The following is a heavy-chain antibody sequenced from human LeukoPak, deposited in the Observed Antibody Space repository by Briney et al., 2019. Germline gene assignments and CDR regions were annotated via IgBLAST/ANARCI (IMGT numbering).Heavy chain of an antibody. CDR1: GGSFSGYY. V-gene: IGHV4-34*01. J-gene: IGHJ5*02. D-gene: IGHD3-3*02. Sequence: SETLSLTCAVYGGSFSGYYWSWIRQPPGKGLEWIGEINHSGSTNYNPSLKSRVTISVDTSKNQFSLKLSSVTAADTAVYYCARGRYYLFNWFGPWGQGTLVTVSS. CDR3: ARGRYYLFNWFGP. CDR2: INHSGST.